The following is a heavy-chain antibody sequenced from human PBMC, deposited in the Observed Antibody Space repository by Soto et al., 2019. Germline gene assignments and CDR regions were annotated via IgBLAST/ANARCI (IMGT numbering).Heavy chain of an antibody. CDR3: VTNRGYDFYYFDS. CDR1: GYTFTSYY. V-gene: IGHV1-46*01. CDR2: INPSGGST. J-gene: IGHJ4*02. D-gene: IGHD5-12*01. Sequence: GASVKVSCKASGYTFTSYYMQWVRQAHGQGLEWMGIINPSGGSTSYAQKFQGRVTMTRDTSTSTVYMELSSLTSVTDADTAVYYCVTNRGYDFYYFDSWGQGAQVTVSS.